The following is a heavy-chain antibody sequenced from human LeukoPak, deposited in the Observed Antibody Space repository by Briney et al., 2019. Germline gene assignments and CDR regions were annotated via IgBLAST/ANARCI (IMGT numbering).Heavy chain of an antibody. CDR1: GFTFSSYW. CDR3: ARGRPHGNDY. D-gene: IGHD4-23*01. CDR2: IASDGSST. V-gene: IGHV3-74*01. J-gene: IGHJ4*02. Sequence: PGGSLRLSCAASGFTFSSYWMNWVRQASGKGLVWVSRIASDGSSTTYADSVKGRFSISRDNAKNTLYLQMNSLRVEGTAVYYCARGRPHGNDYWGQGTLVTVSS.